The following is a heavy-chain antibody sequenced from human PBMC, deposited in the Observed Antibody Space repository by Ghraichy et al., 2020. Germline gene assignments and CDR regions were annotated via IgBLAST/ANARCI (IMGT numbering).Heavy chain of an antibody. CDR3: ARGPAGKEGWFDP. Sequence: ASVKVSRKASGYTFTGYYMHWVRQAPGQGLEWMGRINPNSGGTNYAQKFQGRVTMTRDTSISTAYMELSRLRSDDTAVYYCARGPAGKEGWFDPWGQGTLVTVSS. D-gene: IGHD6-19*01. CDR2: INPNSGGT. V-gene: IGHV1-2*06. CDR1: GYTFTGYY. J-gene: IGHJ5*02.